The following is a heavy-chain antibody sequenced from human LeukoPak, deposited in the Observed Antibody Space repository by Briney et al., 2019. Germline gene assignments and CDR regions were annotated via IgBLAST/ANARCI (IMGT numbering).Heavy chain of an antibody. CDR2: IRQDGSEK. D-gene: IGHD5-12*01. CDR1: GFTFGTYW. V-gene: IGHV3-7*01. Sequence: GGSLRLSCAASGFTFGTYWMSWIRQAPGKGLEWVATIRQDGSEKHYVDSVEGRFTISRDNARNSLYLQMNNLRGEDTAIYYCARDAGNSGYGCDLWGQGTLVTVSS. CDR3: ARDAGNSGYGCDL. J-gene: IGHJ5*02.